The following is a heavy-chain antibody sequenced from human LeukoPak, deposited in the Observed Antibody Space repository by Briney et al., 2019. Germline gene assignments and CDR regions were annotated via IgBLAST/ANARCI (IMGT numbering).Heavy chain of an antibody. J-gene: IGHJ4*02. CDR3: AREYKAYDYVWGTYRYFDY. CDR1: GYTFTSYG. CDR2: ISAYNGNT. V-gene: IGHV1-18*01. D-gene: IGHD3-16*02. Sequence: ASVKVSCKASGYTFTSYGISWVRQAPGQGLEWMGWISAYNGNTNYAQNLQGRVTMTTDISTSTVYMELRSLRSDDTAVYYCAREYKAYDYVWGTYRYFDYWGQGTLVTVSS.